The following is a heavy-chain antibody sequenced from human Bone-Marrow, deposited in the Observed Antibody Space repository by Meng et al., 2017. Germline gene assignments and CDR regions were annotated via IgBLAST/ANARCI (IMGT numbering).Heavy chain of an antibody. V-gene: IGHV1-69*13. CDR3: ARSKWERPDGLDY. D-gene: IGHD1-26*01. J-gene: IGHJ4*02. Sequence: SVKVSCKASGGTFSSYAISWVRQAPGQGLEWMGGIIPIFGTANYAQKFQGRVTITADESTSTAYMELSSLRSEDTAVYYCARSKWERPDGLDYWGQGTLVTFCS. CDR1: GGTFSSYA. CDR2: IIPIFGTA.